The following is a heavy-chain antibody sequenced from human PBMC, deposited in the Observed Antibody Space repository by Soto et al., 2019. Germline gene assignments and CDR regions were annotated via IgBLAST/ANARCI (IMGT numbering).Heavy chain of an antibody. D-gene: IGHD2-2*01. CDR2: IWYDGSNK. J-gene: IGHJ6*03. CDR1: GFTFSSYG. V-gene: IGHV3-33*01. Sequence: PGGSLRLSCAASGFTFSSYGMHWVRQAPGKGLEWVAVIWYDGSNKYYADSVKGRFTISRNNSKNTLYLQMNSLRAEDTAVYYCARGKPAMKDYYYYYMDVWGKGTTVTVSS. CDR3: ARGKPAMKDYYYYYMDV.